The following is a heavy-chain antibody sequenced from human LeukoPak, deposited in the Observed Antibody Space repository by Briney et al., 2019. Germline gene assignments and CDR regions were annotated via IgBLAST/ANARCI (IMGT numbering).Heavy chain of an antibody. Sequence: PSETLSLTCSVSGVSLSTYSWTWVRQPPGKGLEWIGYASDSGTTNYNPSLKSRVTISVDTSKNQFSLKLSSVTAADTAVYYCARKSFEYYYYYYMDAWGKGTTVTVSS. V-gene: IGHV4-59*12. J-gene: IGHJ6*03. CDR1: GVSLSTYS. CDR2: ASDSGTT. D-gene: IGHD3-9*01. CDR3: ARKSFEYYYYYYMDA.